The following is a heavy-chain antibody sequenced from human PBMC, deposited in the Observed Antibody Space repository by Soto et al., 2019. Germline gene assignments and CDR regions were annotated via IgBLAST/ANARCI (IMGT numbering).Heavy chain of an antibody. D-gene: IGHD6-13*01. Sequence: VASVKVSCKASGGTFSSYAISWVRQAPGQGLEWMGGIIPIFGTANYAQKFQGRVTITADESTSTAYMELSSLRSEDTAVYYCARGIAAAGTDDYYYYGMDVWGQGTTVTVSS. CDR3: ARGIAAAGTDDYYYYGMDV. CDR2: IIPIFGTA. CDR1: GGTFSSYA. J-gene: IGHJ6*02. V-gene: IGHV1-69*13.